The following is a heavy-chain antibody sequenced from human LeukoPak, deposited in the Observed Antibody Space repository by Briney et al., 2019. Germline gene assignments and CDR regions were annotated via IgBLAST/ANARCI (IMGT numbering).Heavy chain of an antibody. V-gene: IGHV4-59*08. CDR2: IYYSGNT. CDR3: ARRHTGSGRMDV. Sequence: SETLSLTCTVSGGSISSDYWSWIRQPPGKGQEWIGNIYYSGNTISNPSLKSRVTLSVDRSKNQFSLKVTSATAADTAVYYCARRHTGSGRMDVWGQGTTVTVS. J-gene: IGHJ6*02. CDR1: GGSISSDY. D-gene: IGHD3-10*01.